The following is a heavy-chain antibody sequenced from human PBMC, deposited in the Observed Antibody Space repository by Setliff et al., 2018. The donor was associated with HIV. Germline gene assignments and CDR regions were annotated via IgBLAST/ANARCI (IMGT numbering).Heavy chain of an antibody. J-gene: IGHJ6*03. D-gene: IGHD3-16*02. V-gene: IGHV4-59*08. CDR3: ARHRIYDYVWGSHRPLMDYYMDV. CDR1: GGFITSHY. CDR2: ISYSGST. Sequence: SETLSLTCSVSGGFITSHYWTRIRQPPGKGLEWIGVISYSGSTHDNPSLESRVTISVDTSKNQFSLKLSSVTAADTAVYYCARHRIYDYVWGSHRPLMDYYMDVWGKGTTVTVSS.